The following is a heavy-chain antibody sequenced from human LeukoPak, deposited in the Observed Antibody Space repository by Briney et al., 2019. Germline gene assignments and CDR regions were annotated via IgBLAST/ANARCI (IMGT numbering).Heavy chain of an antibody. V-gene: IGHV3-21*04. J-gene: IGHJ4*02. CDR2: ISSSSSYI. CDR3: ARPMELELRFPLDY. D-gene: IGHD1-7*01. CDR1: GFTFSSYS. Sequence: GGSLRLSCAASGFTFSSYSMNWVRQAPGKGLEWVSSISSSSSYIYYADSVKGRFTISRDNAKNSLYLQMNSLRSEDTAVYYCARPMELELRFPLDYWGQGTLVTVSS.